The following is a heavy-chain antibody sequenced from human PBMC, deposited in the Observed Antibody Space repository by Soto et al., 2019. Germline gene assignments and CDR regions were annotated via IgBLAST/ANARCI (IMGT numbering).Heavy chain of an antibody. CDR2: IYYSGST. CDR3: ARLLVRWYYDSSGRLNWFDP. D-gene: IGHD3-22*01. CDR1: GVSISSSSYY. Sequence: SETLSLTCTVSGVSISSSSYYWGWIRQPPGKGLEWIGSIYYSGSTYYNPSLKSRVTISVDTSKNQFSLKLSSVTAADTAVYYCARLLVRWYYDSSGRLNWFDPWGQGTLVTVSS. V-gene: IGHV4-39*01. J-gene: IGHJ5*02.